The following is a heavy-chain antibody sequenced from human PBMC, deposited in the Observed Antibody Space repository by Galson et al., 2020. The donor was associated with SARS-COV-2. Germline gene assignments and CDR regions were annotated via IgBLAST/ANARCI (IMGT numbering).Heavy chain of an antibody. V-gene: IGHV4-31*03. CDR2: IYYSGST. J-gene: IGHJ5*02. D-gene: IGHD3-22*01. CDR3: ARGLGDAYDTSARFDP. CDR1: GGSIRSGGFY. Sequence: SETLSLTCTVSGGSIRSGGFYWSWIRQHPGKGLEWIGYIYYSGSTYYNPSLKSRVTISVDTSKNQFSLKLSSVTAADTAVYYCARGLGDAYDTSARFDPWGQGTLVTVSS.